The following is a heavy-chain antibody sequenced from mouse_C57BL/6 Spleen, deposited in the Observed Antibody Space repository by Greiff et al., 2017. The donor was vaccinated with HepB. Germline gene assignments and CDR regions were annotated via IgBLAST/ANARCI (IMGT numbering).Heavy chain of an antibody. CDR1: GYTFTSYW. J-gene: IGHJ1*03. CDR2: IYPGSGST. Sequence: VQLQQPGAELVKPGASVKMSCKASGYTFTSYWITWVKQRPGQGLEWIGDIYPGSGSTNYNDKFKSKATLTVDTSSSTAYMQLSSLTSEDSAVYYGARGDYCGRGTYFDVWGTGTTVTVSS. CDR3: ARGDYCGRGTYFDV. D-gene: IGHD1-1*01. V-gene: IGHV1-55*01.